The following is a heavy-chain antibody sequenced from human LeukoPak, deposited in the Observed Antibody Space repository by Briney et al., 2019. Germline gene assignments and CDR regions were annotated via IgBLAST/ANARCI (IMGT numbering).Heavy chain of an antibody. CDR1: RYTFTSYH. J-gene: IGHJ4*02. V-gene: IGHV1-46*01. D-gene: IGHD6-13*01. CDR2: INPIGGST. Sequence: GSSVQVSCQASRYTFTSYHMHWVRQAPSQGREWMGIINPIGGSTRYAQKFQGRVNMTRDTSTTTDYMELSSLRSEDPAVYYCGRARAGPVDYWGQGTLVTVSS. CDR3: GRARAGPVDY.